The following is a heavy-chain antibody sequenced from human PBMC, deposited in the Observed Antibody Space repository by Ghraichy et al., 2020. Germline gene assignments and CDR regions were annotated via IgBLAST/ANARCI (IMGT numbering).Heavy chain of an antibody. CDR2: MNPNSGNT. Sequence: ASVKVSCKASGYTFTSYDINWVRQATGQGLEWMGWMNPNSGNTGYAQKFQGRVTMTRNTSISPAYMELSSLRSEDTAVYYCARSQGGTIFGVVIIHYYYGMDVWGQGTTVTVSS. CDR1: GYTFTSYD. D-gene: IGHD3-3*01. CDR3: ARSQGGTIFGVVIIHYYYGMDV. V-gene: IGHV1-8*01. J-gene: IGHJ6*02.